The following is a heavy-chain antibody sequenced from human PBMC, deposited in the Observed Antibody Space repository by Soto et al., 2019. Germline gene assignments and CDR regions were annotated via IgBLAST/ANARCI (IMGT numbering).Heavy chain of an antibody. J-gene: IGHJ6*02. CDR2: TNSGNGNT. CDR3: ARTTVVTRDYYYYGMDV. D-gene: IGHD3-3*01. CDR1: GYTFSNYA. V-gene: IGHV1-3*01. Sequence: QEQLVQSGAEVKKPGASVKVSCKASGYTFSNYAIHWVRQAPGQRLEWMGWTNSGNGNTKYSQKFQGRVTIIRDTSASTAYMALSSLRSEDTAVYYCARTTVVTRDYYYYGMDVWGQGTTVIVSS.